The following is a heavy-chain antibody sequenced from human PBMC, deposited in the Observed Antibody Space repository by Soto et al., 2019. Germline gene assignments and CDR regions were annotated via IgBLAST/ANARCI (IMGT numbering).Heavy chain of an antibody. CDR1: GYTFTSHY. D-gene: IGHD3-22*01. Sequence: ASVKVSWKTSGYTFTSHYLHWVRQAPGQGLEWMGWINPHSGGAYYAQKFQGSVILTRDASINTAYMDLTRLTSGDAAVYYCARSSTYNFDSSGYYDSWGQGTLVTVSS. CDR3: ARSSTYNFDSSGYYDS. V-gene: IGHV1-2*02. CDR2: INPHSGGA. J-gene: IGHJ4*02.